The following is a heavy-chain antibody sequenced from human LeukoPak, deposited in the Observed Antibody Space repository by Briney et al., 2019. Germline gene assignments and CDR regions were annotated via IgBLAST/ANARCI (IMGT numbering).Heavy chain of an antibody. Sequence: GRSLRLSCAASGFTFSSHGMHWVRQAPGKGLEWVAVIWYDGSNKYYADSVKGRFTISRDNSKNTLYLQMNSLRAEDTAVYYCARGGHKLERHNWFDPWGQGTLVTVSS. CDR3: ARGGHKLERHNWFDP. CDR2: IWYDGSNK. CDR1: GFTFSSHG. J-gene: IGHJ5*02. V-gene: IGHV3-33*01. D-gene: IGHD1-1*01.